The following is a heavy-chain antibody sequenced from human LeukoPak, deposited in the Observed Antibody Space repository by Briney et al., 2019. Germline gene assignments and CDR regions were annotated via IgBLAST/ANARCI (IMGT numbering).Heavy chain of an antibody. D-gene: IGHD6-13*01. J-gene: IGHJ4*02. CDR3: ARHHLAVAGRYFDY. V-gene: IGHV4-39*01. Sequence: SETLSLTCTVSGGSISSSSYYWGWIRQPPGKGLEWIGSIYYSGSTYYNPSLKSRVTISVDTSKTRFSLKLSSVTAADTAVYYCARHHLAVAGRYFDYWGQGTLVTVSS. CDR1: GGSISSSSYY. CDR2: IYYSGST.